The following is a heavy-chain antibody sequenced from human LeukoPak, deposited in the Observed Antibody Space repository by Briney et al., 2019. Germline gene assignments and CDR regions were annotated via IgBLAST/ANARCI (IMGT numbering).Heavy chain of an antibody. CDR3: ARGTAAPDY. J-gene: IGHJ4*02. V-gene: IGHV3-23*01. CDR1: GFTFSSYA. D-gene: IGHD6-13*01. CDR2: ISGGGGST. Sequence: PGGSLRPSCAASGFTFSSYAMSWVRQAPGKGLEWVSTISGGGGSTYYADSVKGRFTISRDNSKNTLYLQMNSLRAEDTAVYYCARGTAAPDYWGQGTLVTVSS.